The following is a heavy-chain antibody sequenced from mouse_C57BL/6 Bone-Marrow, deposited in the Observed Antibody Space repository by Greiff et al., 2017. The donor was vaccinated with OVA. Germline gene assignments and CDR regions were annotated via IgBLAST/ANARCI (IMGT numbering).Heavy chain of an antibody. CDR1: GFTFSDYG. Sequence: EVQLVESGGGLVKPGGSLKLSCAASGFTFSDYGMHWVRQAPEKGLEWVAYISSGSSTIYYADTVKGRFTISRDNAKNTLFLQMTSLRSEDTAMYYCAKPTHYYGSSPWFAYWGQGTLVTVS. J-gene: IGHJ3*01. CDR2: ISSGSSTI. CDR3: AKPTHYYGSSPWFAY. D-gene: IGHD1-1*01. V-gene: IGHV5-17*01.